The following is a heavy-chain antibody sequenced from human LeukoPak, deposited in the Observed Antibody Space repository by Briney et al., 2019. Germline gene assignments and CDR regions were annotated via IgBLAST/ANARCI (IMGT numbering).Heavy chain of an antibody. D-gene: IGHD5-18*01. CDR1: GFTFSSYG. CDR2: ISGSGGST. CDR3: AKDLTWIQLWSFDP. J-gene: IGHJ5*02. Sequence: PGGSLRLSCAASGFTFSSYGMSWVRQAPGKGLEWVSAISGSGGSTYYADSVKGRFTISRDNSKNTLYLQMNSLRAEDTAVYYCAKDLTWIQLWSFDPWGQGTLVTVSS. V-gene: IGHV3-23*01.